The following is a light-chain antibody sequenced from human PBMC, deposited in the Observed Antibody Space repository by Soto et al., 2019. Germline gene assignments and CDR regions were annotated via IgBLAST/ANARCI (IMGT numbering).Light chain of an antibody. CDR3: GLFTSSATWV. CDR2: DVI. Sequence: QSVLTQPASVSGSPGQSITISCTGTSSDIGSYNLVSWYQLAPGTAPKLLISDVINRPSGVPDRFSGSKSGNTPSLTISGLQAEDEADYYCGLFTSSATWVFGGGTKLTVL. CDR1: SSDIGSYNL. J-gene: IGLJ3*02. V-gene: IGLV2-18*01.